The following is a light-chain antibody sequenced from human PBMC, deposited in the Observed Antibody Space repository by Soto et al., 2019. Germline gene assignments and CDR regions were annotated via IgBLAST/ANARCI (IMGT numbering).Light chain of an antibody. J-gene: IGKJ2*01. Sequence: DIQLTQSPPSLSPSVGDRVSITCQASLDIRHYLNWYQHKPGRAPKLLIYDTSNLEKVVPSRFGGSASGTNFSFIITCLQPEDVATYYCQQYENLPYTFGQGTKLEI. CDR2: DTS. CDR3: QQYENLPYT. CDR1: LDIRHY. V-gene: IGKV1-33*01.